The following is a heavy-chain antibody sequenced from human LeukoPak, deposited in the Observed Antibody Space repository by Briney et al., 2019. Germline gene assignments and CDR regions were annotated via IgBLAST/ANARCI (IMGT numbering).Heavy chain of an antibody. J-gene: IGHJ4*02. CDR2: ISYDGSTK. CDR3: AGHFGAWHYFDY. CDR1: GFTFNSYA. D-gene: IGHD3-3*01. Sequence: PGGTLRLSCAASGFTFNSYAIHWVRQAPGKGLEWVALISYDGSTKYSTDSVKGRFTISRDNSKNTLYLQMNSLRPEDTAVYYCAGHFGAWHYFDYWGQGTLVTVSS. V-gene: IGHV3-30*04.